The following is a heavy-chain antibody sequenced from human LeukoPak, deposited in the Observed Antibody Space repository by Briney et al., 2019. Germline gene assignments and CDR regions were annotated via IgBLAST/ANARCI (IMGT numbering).Heavy chain of an antibody. J-gene: IGHJ4*02. CDR2: INPNSGGT. V-gene: IGHV1-2*02. CDR1: GYTFTGYY. CDR3: ARERETYSSGWKYYFDY. D-gene: IGHD6-19*01. Sequence: ASVKVSCKASGYTFTGYYMHWVRQAPGQGLEWMGWINPNSGGTNYAQKFQGRVTMTRDTSISTAYMELSRLRSDDTAVYYCARERETYSSGWKYYFDYWGQGTLVTVSS.